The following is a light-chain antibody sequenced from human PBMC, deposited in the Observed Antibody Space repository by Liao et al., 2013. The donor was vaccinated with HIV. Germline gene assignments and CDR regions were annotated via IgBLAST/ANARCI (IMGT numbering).Light chain of an antibody. J-gene: IGLJ2*01. V-gene: IGLV3-21*01. CDR3: QAWDSSTGDVV. Sequence: SYVLTQPPSVSVAPGKTARITCGGNNIGSKSVHWYQQKPGQAPVLVIYYDSDRPSGIPERFSGSNSGNTATLTISGTQAMDEADYYCQAWDSSTGDVVFGGGTKLTVL. CDR2: YDS. CDR1: NIGSKS.